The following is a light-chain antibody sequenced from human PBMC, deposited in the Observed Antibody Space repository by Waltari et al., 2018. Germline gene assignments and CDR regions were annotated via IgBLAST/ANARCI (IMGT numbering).Light chain of an antibody. J-gene: IGKJ2*01. Sequence: DLVINASSDYLAVFLGERATIHCKSNQSVLYSSNNKNYLAWYQQKPGQPPNLLMYGASTREAGVPDRFSGSGSGTDFTLTISSLQAEDVAVYYCHQYERIPYTFGQGTRVEIK. CDR3: HQYERIPYT. CDR1: QSVLYSSNNKNY. CDR2: GAS. V-gene: IGKV4-1*01.